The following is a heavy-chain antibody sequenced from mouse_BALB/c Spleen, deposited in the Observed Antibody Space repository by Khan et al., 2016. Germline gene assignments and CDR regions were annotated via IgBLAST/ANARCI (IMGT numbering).Heavy chain of an antibody. V-gene: IGHV1-7*01. D-gene: IGHD2-14*01. CDR3: ARSEWRDDVDY. Sequence: QMQLEESGAELAKPGASVKMSCKASGYTFTNYWMHWIKQRPGPGLEWIGYINPTAGYTDYNQKFKDKATLTADKSSSTVYMQLSSLTSEDSAVYFSARSEWRDDVDYWGQGTTLTVSS. J-gene: IGHJ2*01. CDR1: GYTFTNYW. CDR2: INPTAGYT.